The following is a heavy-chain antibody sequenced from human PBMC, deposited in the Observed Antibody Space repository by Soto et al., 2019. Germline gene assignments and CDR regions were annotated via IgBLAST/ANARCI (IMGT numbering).Heavy chain of an antibody. Sequence: LRLSCAASGFTFSSYGMHWVRQAPGKGLEWVAVIWYDGSNKYYADSVKGRFIISRDNSKNTLYLQMNSLRAEDTAVYYCARELGYCSSTSCYKGYYGMDVWGPGTTVTAP. J-gene: IGHJ6*02. CDR2: IWYDGSNK. V-gene: IGHV3-33*01. CDR1: GFTFSSYG. D-gene: IGHD2-2*02. CDR3: ARELGYCSSTSCYKGYYGMDV.